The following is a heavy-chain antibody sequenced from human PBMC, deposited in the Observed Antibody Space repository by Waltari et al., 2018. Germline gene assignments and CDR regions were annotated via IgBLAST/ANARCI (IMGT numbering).Heavy chain of an antibody. J-gene: IGHJ4*02. Sequence: QVQLVESGGGVVQPGGSLRLSCAASGFTFSTYGMHWVRQAPGKGRGWVAFIRYDGSNKYYGDSVKGRFTISRDKSKNTLYLQMNSLRAEDTAVYYCAKALYSSGWYEGVDYWGQGTLVTVSS. CDR3: AKALYSSGWYEGVDY. D-gene: IGHD6-19*01. CDR2: IRYDGSNK. V-gene: IGHV3-30*02. CDR1: GFTFSTYG.